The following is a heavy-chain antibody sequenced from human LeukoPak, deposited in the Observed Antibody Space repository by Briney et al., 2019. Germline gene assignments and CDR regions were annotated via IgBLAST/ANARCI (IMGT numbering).Heavy chain of an antibody. CDR2: IYYSGST. CDR3: AILSRSIAAAGY. CDR1: GGSISSSSYY. J-gene: IGHJ4*02. V-gene: IGHV4-39*01. D-gene: IGHD6-13*01. Sequence: SETLSLTCTVSGGSISSSSYYWGWIRQPPGKGLEWIGSIYYSGSTYYNPSLKSRVTISVDTSKNQFSLKLSSVTAADTAVYYCAILSRSIAAAGYWGQGTLVTVSS.